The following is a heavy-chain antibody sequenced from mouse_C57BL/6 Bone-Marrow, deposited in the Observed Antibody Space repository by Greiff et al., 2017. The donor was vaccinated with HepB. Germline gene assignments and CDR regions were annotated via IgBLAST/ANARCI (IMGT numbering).Heavy chain of an antibody. CDR2: IDPSDSYT. CDR3: ARTVVARYYFDY. CDR1: GYTFTSYW. J-gene: IGHJ2*01. D-gene: IGHD1-1*01. Sequence: QVQLQQPGAELVRPGTSVKLSCKASGYTFTSYWMHWVKQRPGQGLEWIGVIDPSDSYTNYNQKFKGKATLTVDTSSSSAYMQLSSLTSEDSAVYYCARTVVARYYFDYWGQGTTLTVSS. V-gene: IGHV1-59*01.